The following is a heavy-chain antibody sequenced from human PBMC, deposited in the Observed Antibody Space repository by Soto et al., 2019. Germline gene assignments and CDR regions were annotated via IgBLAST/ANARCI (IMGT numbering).Heavy chain of an antibody. J-gene: IGHJ4*01. CDR3: ASGPIKIALRTYVDY. Sequence: SVKVSCKASGGTFSSYAISWVRQAPGQGLEWMGGIIPIFGTANYAQKFQSRVTITADESTSTAYMELSSLRSEDTAVYYCASGPIKIALRTYVDYWGHGTLVAVGS. D-gene: IGHD3-22*01. V-gene: IGHV1-69*13. CDR2: IIPIFGTA. CDR1: GGTFSSYA.